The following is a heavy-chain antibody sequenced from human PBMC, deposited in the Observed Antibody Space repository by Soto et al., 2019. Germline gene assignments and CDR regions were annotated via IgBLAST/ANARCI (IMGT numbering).Heavy chain of an antibody. CDR3: ARGHGSSGYYFDY. J-gene: IGHJ4*02. CDR1: GGSFSGYY. D-gene: IGHD3-22*01. CDR2: INHSGST. Sequence: SETLSLTCAVYGGSFSGYYWSWIRQPPGKGLEWIGEINHSGSTNYNPSLKSRVTISVDTSKNQFSLKLSSVTAADTAVYYCARGHGSSGYYFDYWGQGTLVTVSS. V-gene: IGHV4-34*01.